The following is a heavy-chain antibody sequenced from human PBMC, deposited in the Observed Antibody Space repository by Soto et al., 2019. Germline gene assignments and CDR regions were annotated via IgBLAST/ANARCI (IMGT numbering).Heavy chain of an antibody. CDR3: ARDDRDGYNWGVSYYYYGMDV. V-gene: IGHV4-61*01. D-gene: IGHD3-10*01. J-gene: IGHJ6*02. Sequence: SETLSLTCTVSGGSVSSGSYYWSWIRQPPGKGLEWIGYIYYSGSTNYNPSLKSRVTISVDTSKNQFSLKLSSVTAADTAVYYCARDDRDGYNWGVSYYYYGMDVWGQGTTVTVSS. CDR1: GGSVSSGSYY. CDR2: IYYSGST.